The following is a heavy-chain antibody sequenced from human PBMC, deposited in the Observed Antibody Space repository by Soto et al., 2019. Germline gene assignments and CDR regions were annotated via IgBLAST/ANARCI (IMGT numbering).Heavy chain of an antibody. V-gene: IGHV3-23*01. CDR2: ISGIGGNT. D-gene: IGHD6-19*01. J-gene: IGHJ4*02. CDR1: GFTFSNYA. CDR3: ARRSSDWYLDS. Sequence: EVQLLESGGGLVQPGGSLRLSFAAPGFTFSNYAMNWVRQAPGKGLEWVSVISGIGGNTYYADSVKGRFTISRDNSKTALYLPTNSQRAHDTAVYCCARRSSDWYLDSWGQGTPVTVPS.